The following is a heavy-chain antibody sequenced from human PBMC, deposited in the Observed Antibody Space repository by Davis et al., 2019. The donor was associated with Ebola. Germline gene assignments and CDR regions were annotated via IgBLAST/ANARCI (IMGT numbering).Heavy chain of an antibody. V-gene: IGHV1-2*02. J-gene: IGHJ4*02. Sequence: ASVQVSCKASGYTFTGYYMHWVRQAPAQGLEWMGWINPNSGGTNYAQKFQGRVTMTRDTSISTAYMELSRLRSDDTAVYYCATPGEIISSWYYFDYWGQGTLVTVSS. CDR1: GYTFTGYY. D-gene: IGHD3-16*01. CDR3: ATPGEIISSWYYFDY. CDR2: INPNSGGT.